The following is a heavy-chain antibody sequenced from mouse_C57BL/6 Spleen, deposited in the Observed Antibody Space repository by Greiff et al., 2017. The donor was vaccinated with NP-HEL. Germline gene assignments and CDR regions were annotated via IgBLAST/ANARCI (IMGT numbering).Heavy chain of an antibody. CDR3: ARRGYYGGYYAMDY. Sequence: QVQLQQPGAELVMPGASVKLSCKASGYTFTSYWMHWVKQRPGQGLEWIGEIDPSDSYTNYNQKFKGKSTLTVGKSSSTAYMQLSSLTSEDSAVYYCARRGYYGGYYAMDYWGQGTSVTVSS. J-gene: IGHJ4*01. CDR2: IDPSDSYT. V-gene: IGHV1-69*01. CDR1: GYTFTSYW. D-gene: IGHD1-1*01.